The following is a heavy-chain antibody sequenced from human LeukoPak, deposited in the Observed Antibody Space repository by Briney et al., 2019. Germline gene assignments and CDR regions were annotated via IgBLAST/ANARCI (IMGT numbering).Heavy chain of an antibody. CDR3: ARDPYCSSTSCYTGSPTGDVGY. D-gene: IGHD2-2*02. Sequence: PGGSLRLSCAASGFTVSSNYMSWVRQAPGKGLEWVSSISSSSSYIYYADSVKGRFTISRDNAKNSLYLQMNSLRAEDTAVYYCARDPYCSSTSCYTGSPTGDVGYWGQGTLVTVSS. J-gene: IGHJ4*02. CDR2: ISSSSSYI. V-gene: IGHV3-21*01. CDR1: GFTVSSNY.